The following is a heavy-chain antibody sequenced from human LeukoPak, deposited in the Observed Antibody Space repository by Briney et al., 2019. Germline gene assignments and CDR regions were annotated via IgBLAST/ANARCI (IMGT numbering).Heavy chain of an antibody. J-gene: IGHJ5*02. CDR2: INCSHGHI. CDR3: TKEPDGDYVGAFDP. V-gene: IGHV3-23*01. Sequence: GGSLRSPVQPLVQPSRFAMTWVRQAPGKGLEWVSSINCSHGHIYKTDSVKGRFTISRDNSQNTLYLQMNSLRAEDTGVHYCTKEPDGDYVGAFDPWGQGTLVTVSS. D-gene: IGHD4-17*01. CDR1: VQPSRFA.